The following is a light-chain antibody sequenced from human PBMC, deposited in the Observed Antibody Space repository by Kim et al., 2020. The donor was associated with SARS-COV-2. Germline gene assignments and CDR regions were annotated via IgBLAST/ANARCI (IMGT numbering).Light chain of an antibody. J-gene: IGLJ2*01. V-gene: IGLV3-19*01. CDR3: QSRDSGGNVL. Sequence: SSELTQVPAVSVALGQTVRITCQGDSLRSYYVTWYQQRPRQAPVLVIYGRNNRASGIPDRFSGSTSGNTASLTISGAQAEDEADFYCQSRDSGGNVLFGGGTQLTVL. CDR2: GRN. CDR1: SLRSYY.